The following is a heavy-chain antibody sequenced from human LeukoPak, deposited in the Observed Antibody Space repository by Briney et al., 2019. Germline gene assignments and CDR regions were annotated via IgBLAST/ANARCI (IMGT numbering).Heavy chain of an antibody. D-gene: IGHD3-16*02. Sequence: PSESLSLTCAVYGGSFSGYYWSWIRQPPGKGLEWIGEINHSGSTNYNPSLKSRVTISVDTSKNQFSLKLSSVTAADTAVYYCARRPSFRFGGVIRAQVGPGGPNYFDYWGQGTLVTVSS. CDR3: ARRPSFRFGGVIRAQVGPGGPNYFDY. CDR2: INHSGST. CDR1: GGSFSGYY. V-gene: IGHV4-34*01. J-gene: IGHJ4*02.